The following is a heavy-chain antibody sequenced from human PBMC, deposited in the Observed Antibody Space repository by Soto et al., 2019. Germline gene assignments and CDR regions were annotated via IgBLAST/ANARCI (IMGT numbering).Heavy chain of an antibody. CDR3: AKAGDPDSYYYYGMDV. CDR2: IYYSGST. V-gene: IGHV4-59*01. D-gene: IGHD7-27*01. Sequence: QVQLQESGPGLVKPSETLSLTCTVSGGSISSYYWSWIRQPPGKGLEWIGYIYYSGSTNYNPSLKSRVTISVDTSKNQFSLKLSSVTAADTAVYYCAKAGDPDSYYYYGMDVWGQGTTVTVSS. J-gene: IGHJ6*02. CDR1: GGSISSYY.